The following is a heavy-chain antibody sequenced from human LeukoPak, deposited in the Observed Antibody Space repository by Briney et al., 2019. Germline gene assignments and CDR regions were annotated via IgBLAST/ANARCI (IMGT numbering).Heavy chain of an antibody. D-gene: IGHD6-19*01. V-gene: IGHV3-21*01. Sequence: PGGTLRLSCAASGFTFSSYGMNWVRQAPGKGLEWVSSISTSSSYIYYADSVKGRFTISRDNAKKSLYLQMNSLRADDTAVYYCARGASVMAGNDNAFDIWGQGTMVTVSS. CDR2: ISTSSSYI. CDR1: GFTFSSYG. CDR3: ARGASVMAGNDNAFDI. J-gene: IGHJ3*02.